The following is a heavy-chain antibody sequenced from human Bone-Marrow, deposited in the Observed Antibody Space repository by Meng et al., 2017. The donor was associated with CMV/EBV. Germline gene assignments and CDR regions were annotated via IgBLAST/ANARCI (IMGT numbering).Heavy chain of an antibody. V-gene: IGHV3-53*01. Sequence: SCKASGGTFSSYTISWVRQAPGKGLEWVSVIYSGGSTYYADSVKGRFTISRDNSKNTLYLQMNSLRAEDTAVYYCAVRFCSGGSCAVGALGAFDYWGQGTLVTVSS. CDR1: GGTFSSYT. D-gene: IGHD2-15*01. J-gene: IGHJ4*02. CDR2: IYSGGST. CDR3: AVRFCSGGSCAVGALGAFDY.